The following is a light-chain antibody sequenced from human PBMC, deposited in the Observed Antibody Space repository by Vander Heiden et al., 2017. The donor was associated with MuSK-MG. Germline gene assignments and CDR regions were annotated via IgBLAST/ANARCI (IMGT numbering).Light chain of an antibody. J-gene: IGKJ1*01. CDR1: QSVSSNS. CDR3: QQDGSSPWT. Sequence: ENVLTQSPGTLSLSPGERATLSCRASQSVSSNSLAWYQQRPGQAPRLLIYGASSRATGIPDRFSGTGSGTDFTLTISRLEPEDFTMYYCQQDGSSPWTFGQGTKMEVK. V-gene: IGKV3-20*01. CDR2: GAS.